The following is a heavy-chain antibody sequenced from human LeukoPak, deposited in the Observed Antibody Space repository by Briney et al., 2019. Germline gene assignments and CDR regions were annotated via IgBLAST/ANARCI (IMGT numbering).Heavy chain of an antibody. V-gene: IGHV3-7*01. Sequence: PGGSLRLSCAASGFTLSSYWMSWVPQARGKGLGWVANIKQDGSEKYYVDSVKGRFTISRDNAKNSLYLQMNSLRAEDTAVYYCARDVRYYYYMDVWGKGTTVTVSS. CDR1: GFTLSSYW. CDR2: IKQDGSEK. J-gene: IGHJ6*03. CDR3: ARDVRYYYYMDV.